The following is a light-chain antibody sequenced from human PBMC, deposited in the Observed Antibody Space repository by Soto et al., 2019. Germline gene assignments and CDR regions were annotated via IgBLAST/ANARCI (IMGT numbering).Light chain of an antibody. CDR2: EVT. V-gene: IGLV2-23*02. Sequence: QSALTQPASVSGSPGQSITISCTGTSSDVGSYNLVSWYQQHPGKAPKLMIYEVTKRPSGVSNRFSGSKSGNTASLTISGLQAEDEAEYYCSSYTGSSTFVVFGGGTKLTVL. CDR1: SSDVGSYNL. J-gene: IGLJ2*01. CDR3: SSYTGSSTFVV.